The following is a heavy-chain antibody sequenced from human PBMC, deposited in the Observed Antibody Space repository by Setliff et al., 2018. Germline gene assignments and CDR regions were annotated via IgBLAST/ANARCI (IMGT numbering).Heavy chain of an antibody. CDR2: ISSSSSYI. D-gene: IGHD2-8*01. J-gene: IGHJ4*02. Sequence: GGSLRLSCAASGFIFSTYTMNWVRQAPGKGLEWVSSISSSSSYIYYADSAKGRFTISRDNSRNTLYLQMNSLRAEDTAVYYCAKDLVEKWSFDSWGQGTLVTVS. V-gene: IGHV3-21*01. CDR3: AKDLVEKWSFDS. CDR1: GFIFSTYT.